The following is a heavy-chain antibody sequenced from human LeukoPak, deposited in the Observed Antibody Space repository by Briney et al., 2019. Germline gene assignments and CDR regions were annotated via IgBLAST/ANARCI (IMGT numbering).Heavy chain of an antibody. CDR2: IYYSGST. D-gene: IGHD3-3*01. J-gene: IGHJ4*02. CDR3: ARDPVGWSGYPLGYFDY. Sequence: SETLSLTCTVSGGSISSSSYYWGWIRQPPGKGLEWIGSIYYSGSTYYNPSLKSRVTISVDTSKNQFSLKLSSVTAADTAVYYCARDPVGWSGYPLGYFDYWGQGTLVTVSS. CDR1: GGSISSSSYY. V-gene: IGHV4-39*07.